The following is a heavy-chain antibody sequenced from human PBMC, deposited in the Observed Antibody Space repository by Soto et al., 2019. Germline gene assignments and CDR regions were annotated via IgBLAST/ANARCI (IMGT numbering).Heavy chain of an antibody. D-gene: IGHD3-16*01. CDR3: GGMGHVPCYYYRVDV. CDR1: GYTFTRSG. Sequence: QVQLVQSGAEVKKPGASVKVSCKASGYTFTRSGISWVRQAPGQGLEWMGWINGYNGNTNYTQKFQGRITMTTDTPTSTAYMELRSLRSDDTAVYYCGGMGHVPCYYYRVDVWGQGTTVIVSS. CDR2: INGYNGNT. V-gene: IGHV1-18*01. J-gene: IGHJ6*02.